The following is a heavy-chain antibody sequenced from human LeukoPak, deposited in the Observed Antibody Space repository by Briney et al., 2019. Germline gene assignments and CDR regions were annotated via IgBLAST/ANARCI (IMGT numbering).Heavy chain of an antibody. J-gene: IGHJ4*02. D-gene: IGHD6-13*01. Sequence: PSQTLSLTCTVSGGSISSGGYYWSWIRQHPGKGLEWIGYIYYSGSTYYNPSLKSRVTISVDTSKNQFSLKLSSVAAADTAVYYCARPGFAAAGNYFDYWGQGTLVTVSS. CDR1: GGSISSGGYY. V-gene: IGHV4-31*03. CDR3: ARPGFAAAGNYFDY. CDR2: IYYSGST.